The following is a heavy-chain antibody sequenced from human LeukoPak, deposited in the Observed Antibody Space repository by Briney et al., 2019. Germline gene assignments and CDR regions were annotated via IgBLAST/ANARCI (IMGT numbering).Heavy chain of an antibody. CDR2: IIPHSRHT. D-gene: IGHD3-10*02. J-gene: IGHJ5*02. Sequence: ASVKVSCKASGYTFTSYDINWVRQAAGQGLEWMGWIIPHSRHTCHAQKFQGRVTMTRHPSISTAYMELSSLRSEHTAVYYCARGRACSGSRRWFDPWGQGTLVTVSS. CDR3: ARGRACSGSRRWFDP. V-gene: IGHV1-8*01. CDR1: GYTFTSYD.